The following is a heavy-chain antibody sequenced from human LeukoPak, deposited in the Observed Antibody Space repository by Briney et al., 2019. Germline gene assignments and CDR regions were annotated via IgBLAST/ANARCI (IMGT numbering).Heavy chain of an antibody. Sequence: AASVKVSCKASGYTVTGYYMHWVRQAPGQGLEWMGRINPNSGGTNYAQKFQGRVTMTRDTSISTAYVELSRLRSDDTAVYYCAREGDGYKILPFDYWGQGTLVTVS. V-gene: IGHV1-2*06. J-gene: IGHJ4*02. D-gene: IGHD5-24*01. CDR3: AREGDGYKILPFDY. CDR1: GYTVTGYY. CDR2: INPNSGGT.